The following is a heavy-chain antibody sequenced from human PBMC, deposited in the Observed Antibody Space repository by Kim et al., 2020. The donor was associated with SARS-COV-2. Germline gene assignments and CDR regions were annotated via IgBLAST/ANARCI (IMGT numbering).Heavy chain of an antibody. CDR1: GGSISSYY. CDR2: IYYSGST. CDR3: ARAPSYYYDSSGYYGAPLDY. V-gene: IGHV4-59*13. D-gene: IGHD3-22*01. J-gene: IGHJ4*02. Sequence: SETLSLTCTVSGGSISSYYWSWIRQPPGKGLEWIGYIYYSGSTNYNPSLKSRVTISVDTSKNQFSLKLSSVTAVDTAVYYCARAPSYYYDSSGYYGAPLDYWGQGTLVTVSS.